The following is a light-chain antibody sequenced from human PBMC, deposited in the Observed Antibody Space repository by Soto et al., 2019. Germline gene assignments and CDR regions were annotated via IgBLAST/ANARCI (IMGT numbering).Light chain of an antibody. Sequence: DIQMTQSPSTLSASAGDRVTITCRASQSISNWLAWYQQRPGEAPKLLMYDASTLENWVPSRFSGSGSGTEFTLTISGLRPDDFATYYCQQYNTYSYTFGQGTKLEIK. CDR3: QQYNTYSYT. V-gene: IGKV1-5*01. J-gene: IGKJ2*01. CDR1: QSISNW. CDR2: DAS.